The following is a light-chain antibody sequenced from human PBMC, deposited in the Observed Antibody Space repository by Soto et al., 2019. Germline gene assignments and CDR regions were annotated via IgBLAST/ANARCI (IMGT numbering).Light chain of an antibody. J-gene: IGLJ3*02. CDR2: EVT. CDR1: SSDVGRYNY. V-gene: IGLV2-8*01. CDR3: SSYACSNNLV. Sequence: QSALTQPPSASGSPGQSVTISCTGTSSDVGRYNYVSWYQQNPGKAPKLLIYEVTKRPSGVPDRFSGSKSGNTASLTVSGLQAEDEGDYYCSSYACSNNLVFGGGTKLTVL.